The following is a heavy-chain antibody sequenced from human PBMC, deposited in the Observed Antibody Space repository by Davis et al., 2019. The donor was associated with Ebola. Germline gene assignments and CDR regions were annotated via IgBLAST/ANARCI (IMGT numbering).Heavy chain of an antibody. V-gene: IGHV4-59*12. CDR3: ARGLFWSGLDV. CDR1: GGLINKYY. Sequence: SETLSLTCTVSGGLINKYYWSWLRQSPGKGLEWIGYIYYSGSTNYNPSLKSRVTISVDTSKNQFSLKLSSLTAADTAVYYCARGLFWSGLDVWGQGTTVTVSS. D-gene: IGHD1-1*01. J-gene: IGHJ6*02. CDR2: IYYSGST.